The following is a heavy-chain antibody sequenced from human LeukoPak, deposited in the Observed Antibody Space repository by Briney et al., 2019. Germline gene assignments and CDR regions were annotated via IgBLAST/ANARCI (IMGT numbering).Heavy chain of an antibody. Sequence: AASVKVSCKASGYTFTSYGVSWVRQAPGQGLEWTGWISAYNGNTNYAQKLQGRVTMTTDTSTSTAYMELRSLRSDDTAVYYCARTAYYYGSGSYPGDFDYWGQGTLVTVSS. CDR2: ISAYNGNT. D-gene: IGHD3-10*01. V-gene: IGHV1-18*04. CDR1: GYTFTSYG. CDR3: ARTAYYYGSGSYPGDFDY. J-gene: IGHJ4*02.